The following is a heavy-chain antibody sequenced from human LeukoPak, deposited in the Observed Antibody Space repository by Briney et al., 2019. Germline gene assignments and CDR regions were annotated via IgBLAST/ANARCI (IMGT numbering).Heavy chain of an antibody. D-gene: IGHD2-2*01. J-gene: IGHJ4*02. V-gene: IGHV1-2*02. CDR2: INPNDGDT. CDR3: ARANFLYCSSSTYLFDY. Sequence: ASVKVSCKASGYTFTDCYMHWVRQAPGQGFEWMGWINPNDGDTNYAQKFQGRVTMTRDTSISTAHMEVSRLRSDDTAVYYCARANFLYCSSSTYLFDYWGQGTLVTVSS. CDR1: GYTFTDCY.